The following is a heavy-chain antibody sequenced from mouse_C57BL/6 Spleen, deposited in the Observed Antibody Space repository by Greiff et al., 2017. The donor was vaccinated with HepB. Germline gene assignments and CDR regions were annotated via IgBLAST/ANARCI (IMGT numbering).Heavy chain of an antibody. CDR3: VRHSWEGFDY. D-gene: IGHD4-1*01. CDR2: IRSKSNNYAT. Sequence: EVKLMESGGGLVQPKGSLKLSCAASGFSFNTYAMNWVRQAPGKGLEWVARIRSKSNNYATYYADSVKDRFTISRDDSESMLYLQMNNLKTEDTAMYYCVRHSWEGFDYWGQGTTLTVSS. J-gene: IGHJ2*01. V-gene: IGHV10-1*01. CDR1: GFSFNTYA.